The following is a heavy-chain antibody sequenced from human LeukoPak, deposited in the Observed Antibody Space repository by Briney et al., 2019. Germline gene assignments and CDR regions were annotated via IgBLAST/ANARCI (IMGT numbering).Heavy chain of an antibody. V-gene: IGHV4-34*01. Sequence: WSWIRQXPGKGLEWIGEINHSGSTNYNPSLKSRVTISVDTSKNQFSLKLSSVTAADTAVYYCARSPYYYGMDVWGQGTTVTVSS. J-gene: IGHJ6*02. CDR3: ARSPYYYGMDV. CDR2: INHSGST.